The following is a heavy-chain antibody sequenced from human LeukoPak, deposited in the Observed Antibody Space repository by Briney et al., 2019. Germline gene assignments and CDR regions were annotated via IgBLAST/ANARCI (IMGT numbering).Heavy chain of an antibody. CDR2: ISDSGGGST. Sequence: GGSLRLSCAASGFIFSSYAMSWVRQAPGKGLEWVSGISDSGGGSTYYADSVKGRFTISRDNSKNTLYLQMNSLGAEDTAVYYCAKDLVRGSSGWTQNNWFDPWGQGTLVTVSS. CDR1: GFIFSSYA. V-gene: IGHV3-23*01. D-gene: IGHD6-19*01. J-gene: IGHJ5*02. CDR3: AKDLVRGSSGWTQNNWFDP.